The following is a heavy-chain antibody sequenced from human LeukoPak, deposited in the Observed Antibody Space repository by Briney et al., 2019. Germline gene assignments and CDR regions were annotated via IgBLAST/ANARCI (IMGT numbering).Heavy chain of an antibody. Sequence: GGSLRLSCAASGFTFGDYGMTWVRQVPGKGLEWVSGINRDGGDTHYADSVKGRFTISRDNAKNSLYLQMNSLRAEDTALYYCGRGHFGDHAFDYWGQGSLVTVSS. D-gene: IGHD4-17*01. V-gene: IGHV3-20*04. J-gene: IGHJ4*02. CDR1: GFTFGDYG. CDR3: GRGHFGDHAFDY. CDR2: INRDGGDT.